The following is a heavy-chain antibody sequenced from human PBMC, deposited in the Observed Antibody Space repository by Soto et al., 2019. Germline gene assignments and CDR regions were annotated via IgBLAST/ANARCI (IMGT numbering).Heavy chain of an antibody. V-gene: IGHV3-53*01. CDR2: IYSGGST. D-gene: IGHD3-16*02. CDR3: ARTDKVIVAFDI. CDR1: GFSFSSNY. J-gene: IGHJ3*02. Sequence: PXVCLRLSCAACGFSFSSNYMSWVRQAPGKGLEWVSVIYSGGSTYYADSVKGRFTISRDNSKNTLYLQMNSLRAEDTAVYYCARTDKVIVAFDICGQGTMVTVSS.